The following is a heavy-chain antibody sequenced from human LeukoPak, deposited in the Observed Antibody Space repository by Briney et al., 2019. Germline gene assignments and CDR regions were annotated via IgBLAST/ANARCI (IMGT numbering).Heavy chain of an antibody. D-gene: IGHD2-15*01. CDR1: GFTFSTYE. CDR2: ISSSGSTI. J-gene: IGHJ4*02. CDR3: AREACNGNSCYLLDY. V-gene: IGHV3-48*03. Sequence: PGGSLRLSCAASGFTFSTYEMTWVRQSPGKGLEWVSYISSSGSTIYYADSVKGRFTISRDNARNSLYLQMNSLRAEDTAVYYCAREACNGNSCYLLDYWGQGTLVTVSS.